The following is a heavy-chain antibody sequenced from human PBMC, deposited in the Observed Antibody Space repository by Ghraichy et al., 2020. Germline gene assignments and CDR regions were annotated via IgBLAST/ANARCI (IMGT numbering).Heavy chain of an antibody. CDR2: IYYSGST. V-gene: IGHV4-59*01. CDR3: ARHYSSSWYGYMDV. CDR1: GGSISSYY. Sequence: GSLRLTCTVSGGSISSYYWSWIRQPPGKGLEWIGYIYYSGSTNYNPSLKSRVTISVDTSKNQFSLKLSSVTAADTAVYYCARHYSSSWYGYMDVWGKGTTVTVSS. D-gene: IGHD6-13*01. J-gene: IGHJ6*03.